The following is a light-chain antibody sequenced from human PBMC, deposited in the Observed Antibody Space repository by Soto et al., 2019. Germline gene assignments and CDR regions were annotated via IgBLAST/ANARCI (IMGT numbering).Light chain of an antibody. CDR1: QNIRSW. CDR2: KAS. Sequence: DIQMTQSPSTLSASVGDRVTITCRASQNIRSWLAWYQQKPGKAPRLLIYKASSLESGVPSRFSGSGSGTEFTLTISSLQPDDFATYYCQQYNSYSLTFGGGTKVDIK. V-gene: IGKV1-5*03. CDR3: QQYNSYSLT. J-gene: IGKJ4*01.